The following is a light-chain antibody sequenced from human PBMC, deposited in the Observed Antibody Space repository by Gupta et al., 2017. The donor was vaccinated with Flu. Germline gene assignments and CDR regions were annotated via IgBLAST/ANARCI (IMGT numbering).Light chain of an antibody. CDR2: AAS. CDR1: RSISTF. V-gene: IGKV1-39*01. J-gene: IGKJ4*01. Sequence: DIQMTQSPSSLSASVGDRVTITCRASRSISTFLNWYQQKPGKAPKFLIYAASSLQSGVPSRFSGSGSGTDFTLTSSRRQPEDFATYCCQQSYKSPTFGGGTKVEIK. CDR3: QQSYKSPT.